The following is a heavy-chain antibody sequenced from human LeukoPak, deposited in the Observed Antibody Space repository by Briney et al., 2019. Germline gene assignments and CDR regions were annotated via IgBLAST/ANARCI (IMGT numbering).Heavy chain of an antibody. Sequence: GGSLRLSCAVSGITLSNYGMSWVRQAPGKGLECVAGISGSGGGTCYADSVKGRFTISRDNPKNTLYLQMNSLRAEDTAVYFCAKRGVVIRVILVGFHKEAYYFDSWGQGALVTVSS. V-gene: IGHV3-23*01. D-gene: IGHD3-22*01. CDR1: GITLSNYG. CDR3: AKRGVVIRVILVGFHKEAYYFDS. J-gene: IGHJ4*02. CDR2: ISGSGGGT.